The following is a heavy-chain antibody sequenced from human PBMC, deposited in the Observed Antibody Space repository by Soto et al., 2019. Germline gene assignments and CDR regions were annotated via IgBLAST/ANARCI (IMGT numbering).Heavy chain of an antibody. CDR3: SSHPVIWSDAES. Sequence: SETLSLTCTVSGGSITSSEYYWAWIRQPPGKGLQFVGTIYYSGSSYSNPSLKSRLSMSVDTSKNQFSLTMKSVTAADTGVYYCSSHPVIWSDAESWGQRVLVIVSS. V-gene: IGHV4-39*01. CDR2: IYYSGSS. J-gene: IGHJ4*02. CDR1: GGSITSSEYY. D-gene: IGHD1-1*01.